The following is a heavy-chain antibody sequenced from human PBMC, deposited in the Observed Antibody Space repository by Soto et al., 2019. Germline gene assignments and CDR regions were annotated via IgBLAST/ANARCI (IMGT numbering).Heavy chain of an antibody. CDR1: GGSMSSGGYY. J-gene: IGHJ3*02. V-gene: IGHV4-31*03. D-gene: IGHD2-15*01. CDR2: IYYSGST. Sequence: QVQLQESGPGLVKPSQTLSLTCTVSGGSMSSGGYYWSWIRQHPGKGLEWIGYIYYSGSTYYNPSLKSRVTISVDTSKNQFSLKLSSVTAADTAVYYCVSVRGYCSGGSCYPTGAFDIWGQGTMVTVSS. CDR3: VSVRGYCSGGSCYPTGAFDI.